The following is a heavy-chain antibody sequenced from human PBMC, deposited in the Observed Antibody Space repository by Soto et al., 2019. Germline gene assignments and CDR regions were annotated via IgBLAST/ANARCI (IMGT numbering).Heavy chain of an antibody. Sequence: AASVKVSCKASGYTFSTYAMHWVRQAPGQSLEWMGWINGGTGQTRYSQRFQDRVTITRDTSAKTTYMDLTSLRSEDTAVYYCARGKGMEENYYYYGMDIWGQGTTVTVSS. CDR1: GYTFSTYA. D-gene: IGHD1-1*01. CDR2: INGGTGQT. J-gene: IGHJ6*02. CDR3: ARGKGMEENYYYYGMDI. V-gene: IGHV1-3*01.